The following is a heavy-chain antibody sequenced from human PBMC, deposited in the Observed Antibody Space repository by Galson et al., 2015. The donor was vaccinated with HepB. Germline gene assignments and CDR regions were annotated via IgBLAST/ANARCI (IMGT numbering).Heavy chain of an antibody. D-gene: IGHD3-22*01. V-gene: IGHV3-48*02. Sequence: SLRLSCAASGFTFSSYSMNWVRQAPGKGLEWVSYISSSSSTIYYADSVKGRFTISRDNAKNSLYLQMNSLRDEDTAVYYCARDVDYYDSSGMSYYFDYWGQGTLVTVSS. J-gene: IGHJ4*02. CDR2: ISSSSSTI. CDR1: GFTFSSYS. CDR3: ARDVDYYDSSGMSYYFDY.